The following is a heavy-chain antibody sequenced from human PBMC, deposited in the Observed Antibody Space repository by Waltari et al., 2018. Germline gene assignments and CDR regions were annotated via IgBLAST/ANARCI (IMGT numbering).Heavy chain of an antibody. CDR1: GGSISSSSYY. Sequence: QLQLQESGPGLVKPSETLSLTCTVSGGSISSSSYYWGWIRQPPGKGLEWIGSIYYSGSTYYNPSLKSRVTISVGTSKNQFSLKLSSVTAADTAVYYCARRGIVVITRGIFDYWGQGTLVTVSS. V-gene: IGHV4-39*01. D-gene: IGHD3-22*01. J-gene: IGHJ4*02. CDR3: ARRGIVVITRGIFDY. CDR2: IYYSGST.